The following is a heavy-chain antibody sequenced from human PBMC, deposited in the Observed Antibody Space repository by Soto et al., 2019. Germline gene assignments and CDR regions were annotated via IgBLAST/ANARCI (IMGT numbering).Heavy chain of an antibody. J-gene: IGHJ4*02. V-gene: IGHV3-30*18. D-gene: IGHD6-13*01. CDR1: GFTFSSYG. Sequence: GGSLRLSCAASGFTFSSYGMHWVRQAPGKGLEWVAVISYNGSNKYYADSVKGRFTISRDNSKNTLYLQMNSLRAEDTAVYYCAKDFYSSSPYLADYWGQGTLVTVSS. CDR2: ISYNGSNK. CDR3: AKDFYSSSPYLADY.